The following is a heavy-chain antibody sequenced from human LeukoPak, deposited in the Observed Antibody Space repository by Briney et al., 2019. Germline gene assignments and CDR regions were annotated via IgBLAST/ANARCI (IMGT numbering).Heavy chain of an antibody. J-gene: IGHJ4*02. CDR1: GFTFSSYT. CDR2: ISTSSYI. CDR3: ARTRLPYSSSSVAYYFDY. V-gene: IGHV3-21*01. Sequence: GGSLRLSCAASGFTFSSYTMNWVRQAPGKGLEWVSSISTSSYIYYADSVKGRFTISRDNAKNSLYLQMNSLRAEDTAVYYCARTRLPYSSSSVAYYFDYWGQGTLVTVSS. D-gene: IGHD6-6*01.